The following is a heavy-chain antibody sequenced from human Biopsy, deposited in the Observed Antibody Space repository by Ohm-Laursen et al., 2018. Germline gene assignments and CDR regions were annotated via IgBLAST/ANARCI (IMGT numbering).Heavy chain of an antibody. CDR2: ISASGNHI. J-gene: IGHJ4*02. Sequence: SLRLSCSAPGFTFHTYAMNWVRQAPGKGLEWVSSISASGNHIYYTDSVKGRFTVSRDNGKNSVYLQMNSPRVEDTAVYYCARDGEAKYCKHGVCPSDFWGQGTLVTVSS. V-gene: IGHV3-21*01. CDR3: ARDGEAKYCKHGVCPSDF. CDR1: GFTFHTYA. D-gene: IGHD2-8*01.